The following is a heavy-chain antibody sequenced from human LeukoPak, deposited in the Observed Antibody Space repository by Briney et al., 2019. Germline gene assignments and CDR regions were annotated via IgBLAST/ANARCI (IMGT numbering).Heavy chain of an antibody. V-gene: IGHV1-24*01. CDR3: ATDPCSSTSCPYCYGMDV. J-gene: IGHJ6*02. CDR1: GYTLTELS. Sequence: GASVKVSCKVSGYTLTELSMHWVRQAPGKGLEWMGGFDPEDGETIYAQKFQGRVTMTEDTSTDTAYMELSSLRSEDTAVYYCATDPCSSTSCPYCYGMDVWGQGTTVTVSS. CDR2: FDPEDGET. D-gene: IGHD2-2*01.